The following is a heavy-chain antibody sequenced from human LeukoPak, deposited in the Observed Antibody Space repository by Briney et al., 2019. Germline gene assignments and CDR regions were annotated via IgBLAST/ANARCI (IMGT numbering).Heavy chain of an antibody. CDR2: IYQRGTP. V-gene: IGHV4-4*02. CDR3: ARRKYYDSTGYFDL. J-gene: IGHJ2*01. Sequence: SETLSLTCAVSGASISSDHWWSWVRQPPGKGLEWIAEIYQRGTPNFNPSLNSRVSITIDKSKNQFSLRLSSVTAADTAVYYCARRKYYDSTGYFDLWGRGTLVTVSS. D-gene: IGHD3-22*01. CDR1: GASISSDHW.